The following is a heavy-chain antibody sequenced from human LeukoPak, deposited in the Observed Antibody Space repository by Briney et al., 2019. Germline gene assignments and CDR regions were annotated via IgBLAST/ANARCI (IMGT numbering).Heavy chain of an antibody. CDR2: INSDGSST. Sequence: GGSLRLSCAASGFTFSSYWMHWVRQAPGKGLVWVSHINSDGSSTNYADSVKGRFTISRDNAKNTLYLQMNSLRAEDTAVYYCARAQHSGYERYQYYFDYWGQGTLVTVSS. V-gene: IGHV3-74*01. D-gene: IGHD5-12*01. CDR3: ARAQHSGYERYQYYFDY. J-gene: IGHJ4*02. CDR1: GFTFSSYW.